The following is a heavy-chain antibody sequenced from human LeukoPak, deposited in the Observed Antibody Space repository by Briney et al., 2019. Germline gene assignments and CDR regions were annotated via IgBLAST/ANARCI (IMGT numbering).Heavy chain of an antibody. CDR1: GGSFSGYY. Sequence: SETLSLTCAVYGGSFSGYYWSWIREPPGKGLEWIGDINHSGSTNYNPSLKSRETISVDTSNNHFSLKLSCVTAEDTAVYYCARAHPGDYYGSGSYFHGYYNWFDPWGQGTLVTVSS. CDR2: INHSGST. D-gene: IGHD3-10*01. J-gene: IGHJ5*02. V-gene: IGHV4-34*01. CDR3: ARAHPGDYYGSGSYFHGYYNWFDP.